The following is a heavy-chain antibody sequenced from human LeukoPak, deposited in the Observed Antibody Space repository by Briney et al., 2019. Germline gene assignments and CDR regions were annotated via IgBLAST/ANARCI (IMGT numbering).Heavy chain of an antibody. CDR2: INHSGST. V-gene: IGHV4-34*01. CDR3: ARALLYYDILTGYYKGDYFDY. Sequence: PSETLSLTCAVYGGSFSGYYWSWIRQPPGKGLEWIGEINHSGSTNYDPSLKSRVTISVDTSKNQFSLKLSSVTAADTAVYYCARALLYYDILTGYYKGDYFDYWGQGTLVTVSS. J-gene: IGHJ4*02. CDR1: GGSFSGYY. D-gene: IGHD3-9*01.